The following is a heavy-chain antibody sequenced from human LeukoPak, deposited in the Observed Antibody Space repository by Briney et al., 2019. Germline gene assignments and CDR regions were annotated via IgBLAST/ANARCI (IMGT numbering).Heavy chain of an antibody. CDR2: ITASGTAM. J-gene: IGHJ4*02. D-gene: IGHD1-26*01. V-gene: IGHV3-48*02. CDR3: ASSGSYRFDY. Sequence: HSGGSLRLSCAASGFTFSSYSMNWVRQAPGKGLEWVSHITASGTAMFYADSVKGRFTISRDNAKNSLYLQMNSLRDEVTAVYYCASSGSYRFDYWGQGTLVTVSS. CDR1: GFTFSSYS.